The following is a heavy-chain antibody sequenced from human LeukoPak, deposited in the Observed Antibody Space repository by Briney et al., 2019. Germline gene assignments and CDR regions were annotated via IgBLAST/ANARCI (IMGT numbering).Heavy chain of an antibody. CDR1: GFTFSSYA. CDR2: TKSKTDGGTT. D-gene: IGHD3-3*01. Sequence: GGSLRLSCAASGFTFSSYAMSWVRQAPGKGLEWVGRTKSKTDGGTTDYAAPVKGRFTISRDDSKNTLYLQMNSLKTEDTAVYYCTTVFSSPIFGVVLDAFDIWGQGTMVTVSS. J-gene: IGHJ3*02. CDR3: TTVFSSPIFGVVLDAFDI. V-gene: IGHV3-15*01.